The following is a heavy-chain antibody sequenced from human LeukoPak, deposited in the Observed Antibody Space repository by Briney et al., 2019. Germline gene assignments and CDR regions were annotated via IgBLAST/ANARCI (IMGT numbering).Heavy chain of an antibody. CDR1: GGSISSGSYY. J-gene: IGHJ4*02. V-gene: IGHV4-61*02. Sequence: SETLSLTCTVSGGSISSGSYYWSWIRQPAGKGLEWIGRIYTSGSTNYNPSLKSRVTISVDTSKNQFSLKLSSVTAADTAVYYCARTYRTDHFDYWGQGTLVTVSS. CDR2: IYTSGST. D-gene: IGHD1-14*01. CDR3: ARTYRTDHFDY.